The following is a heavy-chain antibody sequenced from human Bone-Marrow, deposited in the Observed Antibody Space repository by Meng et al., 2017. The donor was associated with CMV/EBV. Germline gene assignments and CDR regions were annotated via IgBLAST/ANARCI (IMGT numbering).Heavy chain of an antibody. CDR1: GGTFSSYA. CDR3: ARPLEKYYYYGMDV. J-gene: IGHJ6*02. D-gene: IGHD3-3*01. V-gene: IGHV1-69*05. CDR2: IIPIFGTA. Sequence: SVKVSCKASGGTFSSYAISWVRQAPGQGLEWMGGIIPIFGTANYAQKFQGRVTNTTDESTSTAYMELSSLRSEDTAVYYCARPLEKYYYYGMDVWGQGTTVTVSS.